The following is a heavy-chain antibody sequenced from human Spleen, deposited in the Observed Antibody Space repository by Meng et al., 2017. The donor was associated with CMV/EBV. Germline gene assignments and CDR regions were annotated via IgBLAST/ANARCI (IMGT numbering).Heavy chain of an antibody. V-gene: IGHV3-73*01. CDR3: SRGDSNGPLY. CDR1: GFTFSDAG. Sequence: GGSLRLSCSASGFTFSDAGLHWVRQASGRGLEWIGRIRNRANRHATAYVASVKGRFTISRDDSRNTMYLHMNSLKTDDTAVYYCSRGDSNGPLYWGPGTLVTVS. CDR2: IRNRANRHAT. D-gene: IGHD3-22*01. J-gene: IGHJ4*02.